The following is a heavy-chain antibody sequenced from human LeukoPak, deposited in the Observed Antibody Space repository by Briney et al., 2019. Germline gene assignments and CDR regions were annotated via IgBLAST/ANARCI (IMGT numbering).Heavy chain of an antibody. CDR1: GDPLSSAGYS. D-gene: IGHD3-16*01. V-gene: IGHV4-30-2*01. CDR3: AGAYGNWFDP. CDR2: IYHSGST. J-gene: IGHJ5*02. Sequence: SETLSLTCAVSGDPLSSAGYSWSSIRQPPGKGLEWIGYIYHSGSTYYNAYLKNQVTISVDRSMNQFSLKLSSVTAADTAVYYCAGAYGNWFDPWGQGTLVTVSS.